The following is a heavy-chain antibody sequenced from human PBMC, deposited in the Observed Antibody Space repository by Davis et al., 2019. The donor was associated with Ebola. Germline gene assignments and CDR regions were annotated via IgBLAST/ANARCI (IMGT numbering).Heavy chain of an antibody. CDR1: GGSISSSNW. D-gene: IGHD3-22*01. Sequence: MPSETLSLTCAVSGGSISSSNWWSWVRQPPGKGLEWTGEIYHSGSTNYNPSLKSRVTISVDKSKNQFSLKLSSVTAADTAVYYCARLSTGSSGYYYGPFDYWGQGTLVTVSS. V-gene: IGHV4-4*02. CDR2: IYHSGST. J-gene: IGHJ4*02. CDR3: ARLSTGSSGYYYGPFDY.